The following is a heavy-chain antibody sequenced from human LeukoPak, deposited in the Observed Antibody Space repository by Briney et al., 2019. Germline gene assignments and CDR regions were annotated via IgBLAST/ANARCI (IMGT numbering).Heavy chain of an antibody. CDR2: INPNSGGT. D-gene: IGHD6-6*01. CDR1: GYTFTGYY. CDR3: ARGAPRLAAPPGVDY. V-gene: IGHV1-2*02. Sequence: ASVKVSXKASGYTFTGYYMHWVRQAPGQGLEWMGWINPNSGGTNYAQKFQGRVTMTRDTSISTAYMEVSRLTSDDTAVYYCARGAPRLAAPPGVDYWGQGTPVTVSS. J-gene: IGHJ4*02.